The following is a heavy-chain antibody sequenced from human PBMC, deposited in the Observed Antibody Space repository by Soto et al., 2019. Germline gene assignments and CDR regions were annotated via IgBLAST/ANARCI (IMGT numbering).Heavy chain of an antibody. D-gene: IGHD5-18*01. Sequence: GASVKVSCKASGYTFTSYAMHWVRQAPGQRLEWMGWTNAGNGNTKYSQKFQGRVTITRDTSASTAYMELSSLRSEDTAVYYCARAFGYSSHLSPWGQGTLVTVSS. J-gene: IGHJ5*02. CDR1: GYTFTSYA. V-gene: IGHV1-3*01. CDR2: TNAGNGNT. CDR3: ARAFGYSSHLSP.